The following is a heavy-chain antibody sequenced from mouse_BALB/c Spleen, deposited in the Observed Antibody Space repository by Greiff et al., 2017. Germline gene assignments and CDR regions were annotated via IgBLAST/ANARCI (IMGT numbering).Heavy chain of an antibody. V-gene: IGHV1-69*02. CDR3: ASTGSAY. D-gene: IGHD4-1*01. Sequence: VQLQQPGAELVKPGASVKLSCKASGYTFTSYWMHWVKQRPGQGLEWIGEIDPSDSYTNYNQKFKGKATLTVDKSSSTAYMQLSSLTSEDSAVYYCASTGSAYWGQGTLVTVSA. CDR2: IDPSDSYT. J-gene: IGHJ3*01. CDR1: GYTFTSYW.